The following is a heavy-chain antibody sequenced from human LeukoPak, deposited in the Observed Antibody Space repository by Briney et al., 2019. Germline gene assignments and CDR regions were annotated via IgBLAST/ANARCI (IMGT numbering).Heavy chain of an antibody. CDR1: GFTFSSDW. CDR3: ARNKSSSWYYY. Sequence: GGSLRLSCAASGFTFSSDWMSWVRQAPGKGLEWVANIKKDGSEKNYVDSVKGRFTISSDNDKNSLYLQINSLRAEDTAVYYCARNKSSSWYYYWGQGTLGTVSS. V-gene: IGHV3-7*04. J-gene: IGHJ4*02. CDR2: IKKDGSEK. D-gene: IGHD6-13*01.